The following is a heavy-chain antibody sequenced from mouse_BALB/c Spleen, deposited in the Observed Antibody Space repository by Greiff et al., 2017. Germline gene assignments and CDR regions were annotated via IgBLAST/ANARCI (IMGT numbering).Heavy chain of an antibody. D-gene: IGHD4-1*02. V-gene: IGHV6-6*02. CDR2: IRLKSNNYAT. CDR1: GFTFSNYW. J-gene: IGHJ1*01. Sequence: EVKLVESGGGLVQPGGSMKLSCVASGFTFSNYWMNWVRQSPEKGLEWVAEIRLKSNNYATHYAESVKGRFTISRDDSKSSVYLQMNNLRAEDTVIYYCTRSPNWDGGYFDVWGAGTTVTVSS. CDR3: TRSPNWDGGYFDV.